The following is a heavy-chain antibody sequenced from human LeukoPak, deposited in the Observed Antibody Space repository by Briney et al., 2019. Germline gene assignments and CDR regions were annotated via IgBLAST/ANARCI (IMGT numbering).Heavy chain of an antibody. CDR1: GGSISSYD. J-gene: IGHJ4*02. CDR3: ARDKAGNFDY. V-gene: IGHV4-4*07. CDR2: IYASGST. D-gene: IGHD3-10*01. Sequence: SETLSLTCTVSGGSISSYDWSWIRQPAGKGLKWIGRIYASGSTNYNPSLKSRVTTSVDTSKNQFSLKLSSVTAADTAVYYCARDKAGNFDYWGQGTLVTVSS.